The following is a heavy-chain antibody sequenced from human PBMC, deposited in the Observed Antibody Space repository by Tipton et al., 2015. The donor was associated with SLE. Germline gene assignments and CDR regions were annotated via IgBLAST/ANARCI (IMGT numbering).Heavy chain of an antibody. Sequence: LRLSCTVSGGSINSHFWSWIRQPPGKGLEWIGSISYTGSTYYNPSLKSRVTISVDMSKNQFSLKLTSVTAADTAVYYCATSPLTLWGQGTLVTVSS. D-gene: IGHD2-2*01. CDR1: GGSINSHF. J-gene: IGHJ4*02. CDR3: ATSPLTL. CDR2: ISYTGST. V-gene: IGHV4-39*07.